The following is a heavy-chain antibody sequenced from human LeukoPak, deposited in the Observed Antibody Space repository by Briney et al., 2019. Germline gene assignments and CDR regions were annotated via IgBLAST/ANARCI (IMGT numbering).Heavy chain of an antibody. Sequence: PSETLSLTCTVSGGSISSSSYHWGWIRQPPGKGLEWIGSIYYSGSTYYNPSLKSRVTISVDTSKNQFSLKLSSVTAADTAVYYCARSRRIGYWVERNAFDIWGQGTMVTVSS. J-gene: IGHJ3*02. CDR2: IYYSGST. V-gene: IGHV4-39*07. CDR1: GGSISSSSYH. CDR3: ARSRRIGYWVERNAFDI. D-gene: IGHD3-22*01.